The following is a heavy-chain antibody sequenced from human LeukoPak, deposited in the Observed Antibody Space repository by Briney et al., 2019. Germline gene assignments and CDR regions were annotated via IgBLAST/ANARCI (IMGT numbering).Heavy chain of an antibody. J-gene: IGHJ5*02. CDR1: GGSISSYY. V-gene: IGHV4-59*12. D-gene: IGHD5-24*01. CDR3: AMREVGDGYIHRGDWFDP. CDR2: IYYSGST. Sequence: SETLSLTCTVSGGSISSYYWSWIRQPPGKGLEWIGYIYYSGSTNYNPSLKSRVTISVDTSKNQFSLKLSSVTAADTAVYYCAMREVGDGYIHRGDWFDPWGQGTLVTVSS.